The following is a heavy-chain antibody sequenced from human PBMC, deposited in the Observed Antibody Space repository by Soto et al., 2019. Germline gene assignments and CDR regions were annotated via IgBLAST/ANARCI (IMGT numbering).Heavy chain of an antibody. Sequence: QVQLQESGPGLVKPSQTLSLTCTVSGGSISSGGYYWSWIRQHPGKGLEWIGYIYYSGSTYYNPSLKSRVTLSVDTSKNQFAMKLSSVTAADKAVYYCARSTLTTVVPHNWGQGTLVTVSS. V-gene: IGHV4-31*03. CDR3: ARSTLTTVVPHN. D-gene: IGHD4-17*01. CDR1: GGSISSGGYY. J-gene: IGHJ4*02. CDR2: IYYSGST.